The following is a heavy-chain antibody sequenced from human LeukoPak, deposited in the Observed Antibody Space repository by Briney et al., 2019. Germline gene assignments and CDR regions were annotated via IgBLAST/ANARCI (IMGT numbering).Heavy chain of an antibody. D-gene: IGHD3-10*01. CDR2: ASVSGGAT. J-gene: IGHJ4*02. CDR3: AKLGSYTPRDYSDY. V-gene: IGHV3-23*01. CDR1: GFTFSSYA. Sequence: PGGSLRLSCAASGFTFSSYAMTWVGQPPGKGLGWVAGASVSGGATYYADSVKGRFTISRDNSKNTLYLQMNSLRAEDTAVYYCAKLGSYTPRDYSDYWGQGTLVTVSS.